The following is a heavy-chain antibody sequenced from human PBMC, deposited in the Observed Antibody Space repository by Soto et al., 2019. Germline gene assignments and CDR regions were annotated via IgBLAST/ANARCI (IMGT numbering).Heavy chain of an antibody. CDR3: ARDLYYDILTGFLGYYYYYGMDV. V-gene: IGHV3-21*01. CDR2: ISSSSSYI. D-gene: IGHD3-9*01. J-gene: IGHJ6*02. Sequence: GGSLRLSCAASGFTFSSYSMNWVRQAPGKGLEWVSSISSSSSYIYYADSVKGRFTISRDNAKNSLYLQMNSLRAEDTAVYYCARDLYYDILTGFLGYYYYYGMDVWGQATTVTVSS. CDR1: GFTFSSYS.